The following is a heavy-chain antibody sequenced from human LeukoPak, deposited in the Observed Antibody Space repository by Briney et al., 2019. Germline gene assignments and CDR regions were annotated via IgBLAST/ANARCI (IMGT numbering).Heavy chain of an antibody. CDR2: INHSGST. CDR1: GGSFSGYY. V-gene: IGHV4-34*01. J-gene: IGHJ4*02. CDR3: ARVLSGYYFFVDY. Sequence: SETLSLTCAVYGGSFSGYYWSWIRQPPGKGLEWIGDINHSGSTNYNPSLKSRVTISVDTSKNQFSLKLSSVTAADTAVYYCARVLSGYYFFVDYWGQGTLVTVSS. D-gene: IGHD3-3*01.